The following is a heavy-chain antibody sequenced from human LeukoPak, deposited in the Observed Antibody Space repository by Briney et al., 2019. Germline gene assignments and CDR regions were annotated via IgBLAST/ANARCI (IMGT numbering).Heavy chain of an antibody. Sequence: ASVKVSCRASGYTFTGYYIHWVRQAPGQGLEWMGWINPKYADTNYAQKFQGRVTMTSDTSVSTAYMELIRLRSDDTALYYCARGYSYGNVGYWGQGTLVTVSS. D-gene: IGHD5-18*01. V-gene: IGHV1-2*02. CDR3: ARGYSYGNVGY. CDR2: INPKYADT. CDR1: GYTFTGYY. J-gene: IGHJ4*02.